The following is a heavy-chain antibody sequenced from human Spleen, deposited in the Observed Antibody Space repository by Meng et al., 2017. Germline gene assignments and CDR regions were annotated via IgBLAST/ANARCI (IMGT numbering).Heavy chain of an antibody. D-gene: IGHD3-16*02. Sequence: LSLTCAASGFTFRSYWMSWVRQAPGKGLEWVAVIWYDGSNKYYADSVKGRFTISRDNSKNTLYLQMNSLRAEDTAVYYCARGEGNYVWGSYRYTKNFDYWGQGTLVTVSS. CDR2: IWYDGSNK. CDR3: ARGEGNYVWGSYRYTKNFDY. V-gene: IGHV3-33*08. CDR1: GFTFRSYW. J-gene: IGHJ4*02.